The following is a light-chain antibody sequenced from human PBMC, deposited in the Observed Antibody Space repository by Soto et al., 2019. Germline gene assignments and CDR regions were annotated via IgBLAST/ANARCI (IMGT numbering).Light chain of an antibody. V-gene: IGKV1-33*01. Sequence: DIQMTHSPSSLSASVGDRVAITCQASHDIRKYLNWYQQKPGKAPRLLIYDASNMEKGVPSRFTGSGSGTDFILTISSLQPEDIATYYCQQYENFPITFGQGTRLEIK. CDR1: HDIRKY. CDR3: QQYENFPIT. CDR2: DAS. J-gene: IGKJ5*01.